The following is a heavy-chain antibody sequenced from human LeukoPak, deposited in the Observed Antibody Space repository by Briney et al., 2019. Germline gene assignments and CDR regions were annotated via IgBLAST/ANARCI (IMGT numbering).Heavy chain of an antibody. Sequence: SETLSRTCAVYGGSCSGYYWRWIRHPPGKGLEGRVEINHSGSTNYNPSLKSRVTISVDPSKKQFSLKLSSVTAADTAVYYCARDLRGITGTANAIFDYWGQGTLVTVSS. CDR3: ARDLRGITGTANAIFDY. J-gene: IGHJ4*02. CDR2: INHSGST. CDR1: GGSCSGYY. D-gene: IGHD1-20*01. V-gene: IGHV4-34*01.